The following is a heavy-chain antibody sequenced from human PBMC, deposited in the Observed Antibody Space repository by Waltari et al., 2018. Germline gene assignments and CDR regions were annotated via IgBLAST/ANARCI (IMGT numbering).Heavy chain of an antibody. D-gene: IGHD7-27*01. CDR3: ARDFNWGWDY. CDR2: IKPDGSEG. Sequence: EVQLVESGGGSVQPGGSLRLSCAASGFTFSRSWMSWVRQDPGKGLEWMANIKPDGSEGYYVGSVKVRFTISRDNAKNSLYLQMDTLRAEDTAVYYCARDFNWGWDYWGQGTLVTVSS. V-gene: IGHV3-7*01. J-gene: IGHJ4*02. CDR1: GFTFSRSW.